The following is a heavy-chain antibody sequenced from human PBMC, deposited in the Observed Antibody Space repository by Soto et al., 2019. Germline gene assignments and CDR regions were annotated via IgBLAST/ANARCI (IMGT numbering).Heavy chain of an antibody. Sequence: ASVKVSCKASGYTFTSYGISWVRQAPGQGLEWMGWISAYNGNTNYAQKLQGRVTMTTDTSTSTAYMELRSLRSDDTAVYYCARGCSSTSCYAGDWFDPWGQGTLVTVSS. CDR2: ISAYNGNT. V-gene: IGHV1-18*01. CDR3: ARGCSSTSCYAGDWFDP. D-gene: IGHD2-2*01. CDR1: GYTFTSYG. J-gene: IGHJ5*02.